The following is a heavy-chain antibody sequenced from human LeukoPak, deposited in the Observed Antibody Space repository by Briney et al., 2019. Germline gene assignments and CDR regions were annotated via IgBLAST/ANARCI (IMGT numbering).Heavy chain of an antibody. CDR3: ARDKVRYCSSTSCYTGSDY. D-gene: IGHD2-2*02. Sequence: PSETLSLTCTVSGGSISGYYWSWSRQPPGKGVEWIGNLYYMRGAWYKSSLKSRVTTSVDTSRNEFSLKLSSVTAADTAVYYCARDKVRYCSSTSCYTGSDYWGQGTLVTVSS. CDR1: GGSISGYY. J-gene: IGHJ4*02. CDR2: LYYMRGA. V-gene: IGHV4-59*01.